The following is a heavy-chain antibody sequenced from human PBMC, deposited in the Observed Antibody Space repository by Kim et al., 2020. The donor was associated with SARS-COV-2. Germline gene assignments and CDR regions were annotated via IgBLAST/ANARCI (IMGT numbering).Heavy chain of an antibody. D-gene: IGHD1-26*01. CDR2: IYHSGST. CDR1: GGSVRSGHYY. V-gene: IGHV4-61*01. Sequence: SETLSLTCTVSGGSVRSGHYYWSWIRQSSGKGLEWIGYIYHSGSTNYNPSLKSRVTISVDTSKNQFSLNLSSVTAADTAVYYCARERVGANPRFDYWGQGTLVTVSS. J-gene: IGHJ4*02. CDR3: ARERVGANPRFDY.